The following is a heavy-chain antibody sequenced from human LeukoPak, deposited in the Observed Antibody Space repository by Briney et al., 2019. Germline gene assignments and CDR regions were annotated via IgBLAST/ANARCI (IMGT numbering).Heavy chain of an antibody. Sequence: GGSLRLSCAASGFTFSSYEMNWVRQAPGKGLERVSYISSSGSTIYYADSVKGRFTISRDNAKNSLYLQMNSLRAEDAAVYYCESTAYGDYDGRGYWGQGTLVTVSS. CDR2: ISSSGSTI. J-gene: IGHJ4*02. CDR3: ESTAYGDYDGRGY. D-gene: IGHD4-17*01. CDR1: GFTFSSYE. V-gene: IGHV3-48*03.